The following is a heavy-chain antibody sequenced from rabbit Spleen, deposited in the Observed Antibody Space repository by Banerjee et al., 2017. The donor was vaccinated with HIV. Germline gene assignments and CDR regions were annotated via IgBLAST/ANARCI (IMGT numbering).Heavy chain of an antibody. CDR1: GFSFSSGYY. CDR2: IAAGSGGTT. CDR3: ARFYAGYGDFGYAAM. Sequence: QSLEESGGDLVKPGTSLTLTCKASGFSFSSGYYMCWVRQAPGKGLEWIACIAAGSGGTTYYASWAKGRFTVSKTSSTTVTLQMTSLTAADTATYFCARFYAGYGDFGYAAMWGPGPLVTVS. V-gene: IGHV1S40*01. J-gene: IGHJ4*01. D-gene: IGHD7-1*01.